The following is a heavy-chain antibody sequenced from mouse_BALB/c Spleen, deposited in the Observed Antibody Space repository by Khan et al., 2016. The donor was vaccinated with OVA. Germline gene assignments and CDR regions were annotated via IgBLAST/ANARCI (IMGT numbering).Heavy chain of an antibody. CDR1: GYPHTSYW. D-gene: IGHD1-1*01. CDR2: IDPSDSFT. Sequence: QVRLQQSGAELVKPGASVKLSCKASGYPHTSYWLHWVKQRPGQGLEWIGEIDPSDSFTNYNQKFKGKATVTVDKSSSTTYLQLSRLTSDDSAFYYFVRSFHYGSITWFALWGQGTLVTVSA. CDR3: VRSFHYGSITWFAL. V-gene: IGHV1-69*02. J-gene: IGHJ3*01.